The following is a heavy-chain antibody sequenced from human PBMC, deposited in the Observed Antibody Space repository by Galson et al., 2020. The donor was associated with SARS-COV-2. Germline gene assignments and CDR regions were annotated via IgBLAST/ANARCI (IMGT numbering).Heavy chain of an antibody. CDR3: RAADNGFDV. CDR2: IKQDGSDK. J-gene: IGHJ3*01. Sequence: GGSLRLSCSVSGFTFSNYWRSWVRQAPGKGLEWVANIKQDGSDKYYVATVRGRFTISRDNAKNSLYLQMNSLRAEDTALYYCRAADNGFDVWGQGTMVTVSS. D-gene: IGHD6-25*01. V-gene: IGHV3-7*01. CDR1: GFTFSNYW.